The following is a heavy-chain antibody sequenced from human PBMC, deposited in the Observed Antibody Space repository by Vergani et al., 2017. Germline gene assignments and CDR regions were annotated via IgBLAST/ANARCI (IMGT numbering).Heavy chain of an antibody. Sequence: EVQLLESGGGLVQPGGSLRLSCAASGFTFSSYAMSWVRQAPGKGLEWVSVISGSGGSTYYANSVKGRFTISRDNSKNTLYLQMNLLRGEDTAVYYCAKERRAVAGTDRGYDHWGQGTLVTVSS. D-gene: IGHD6-19*01. CDR2: ISGSGGST. CDR1: GFTFSSYA. J-gene: IGHJ5*02. V-gene: IGHV3-23*01. CDR3: AKERRAVAGTDRGYDH.